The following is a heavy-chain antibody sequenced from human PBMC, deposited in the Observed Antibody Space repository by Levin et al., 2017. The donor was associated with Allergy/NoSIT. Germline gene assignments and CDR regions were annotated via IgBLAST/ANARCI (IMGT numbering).Heavy chain of an antibody. CDR1: GFTFSSYA. D-gene: IGHD5-12*01. CDR3: VKDRRYSGYGGAFDI. CDR2: ISSNGGST. J-gene: IGHJ3*02. Sequence: SCSASGFTFSSYAMHWVRQAPGKGLEYVSAISSNGGSTYYADSVKGRFTISRDNSKNTLYLQMSSLRAEDTAVYYCVKDRRYSGYGGAFDIWGQGTMVTVSS. V-gene: IGHV3-64D*06.